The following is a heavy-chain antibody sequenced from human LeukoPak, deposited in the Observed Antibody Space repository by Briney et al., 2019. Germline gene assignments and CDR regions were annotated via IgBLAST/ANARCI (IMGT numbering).Heavy chain of an antibody. V-gene: IGHV4-30-4*01. CDR2: IYYSGST. Sequence: PSETLSLTCTVSGGSISSGDYYWSWIRQPPGKGLEWIGYIYYSGSTYYNLSLKSRVTISVDRSKNQFSLKLSSVTAADTAVYYCARSSSGTFDYWGQGTLVTVSS. D-gene: IGHD1-1*01. CDR3: ARSSSGTFDY. CDR1: GGSISSGDYY. J-gene: IGHJ4*02.